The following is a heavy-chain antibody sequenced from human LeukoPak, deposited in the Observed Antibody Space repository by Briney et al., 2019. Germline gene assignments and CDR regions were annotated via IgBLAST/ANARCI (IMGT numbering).Heavy chain of an antibody. CDR2: IKNKANSYIT. Sequence: PGGSLRLSCAASGFTFSDHFMDWVRQAPGKGLEWVGRIKNKANSYITQYAASMEGRFTISRDDSKNSLYLQMSSLKTEDTAVYYCARLGYTNGWGNDYWGQGTLVTVSS. D-gene: IGHD2-8*01. J-gene: IGHJ4*02. CDR3: ARLGYTNGWGNDY. CDR1: GFTFSDHF. V-gene: IGHV3-72*01.